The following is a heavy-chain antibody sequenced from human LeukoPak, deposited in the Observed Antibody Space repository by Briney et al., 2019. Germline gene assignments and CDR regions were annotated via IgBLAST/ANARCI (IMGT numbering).Heavy chain of an antibody. V-gene: IGHV3-72*01. Sequence: PGGSLRLSCAASGFIFSDYYMEWVRQAPGKGLEWVGRIRNKANSHTTEYAASVKGRFTFSRDDSKNSLYLQMNSLEIEDTAIHYCARARTGSIRFFDYWGQGTLVTVSS. J-gene: IGHJ4*02. CDR2: IRNKANSHTT. CDR1: GFIFSDYY. D-gene: IGHD3-16*01. CDR3: ARARTGSIRFFDY.